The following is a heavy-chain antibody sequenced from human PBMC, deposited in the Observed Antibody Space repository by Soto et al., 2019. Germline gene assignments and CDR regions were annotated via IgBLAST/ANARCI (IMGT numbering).Heavy chain of an antibody. J-gene: IGHJ4*01. CDR1: GYTFTSYG. CDR2: ISAYNGKT. CDR3: AKTLTPIDY. Sequence: QVQLVQSGAEVKKPGASVKVSCKASGYTFTSYGISWVRQAPGQGLEWMGWISAYNGKTHYAQKLQGRVTMTTDTSRSTANMEHRSLMADDTAVYYCAKTLTPIDYWGHGTHVSVSS. V-gene: IGHV1-18*01. D-gene: IGHD7-27*01.